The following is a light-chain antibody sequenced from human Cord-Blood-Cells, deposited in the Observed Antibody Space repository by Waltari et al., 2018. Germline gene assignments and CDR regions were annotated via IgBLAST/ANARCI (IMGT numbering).Light chain of an antibody. CDR2: GAS. CDR1: QSVGSSY. Sequence: EIVLTQSPSTHSLSARERATLPCRASQSVGSSYLAWYQQKPGQAPRLLIYGASSRATGIPDRWSGSGSGSDFTVTSSRLESEDFAGYYCQQYGSTGWTVGQGTKGEIK. J-gene: IGKJ1*01. V-gene: IGKV3-20*01. CDR3: QQYGSTGWT.